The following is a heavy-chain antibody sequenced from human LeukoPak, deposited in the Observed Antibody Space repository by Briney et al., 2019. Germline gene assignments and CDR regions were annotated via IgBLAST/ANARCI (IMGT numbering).Heavy chain of an antibody. J-gene: IGHJ3*02. V-gene: IGHV3-21*01. Sequence: PGGSLRLSCAASGLTFTNYNMNWVRQAPGEGLEWLSSISGSSSYMYYADSVKGRFTISRDNAKNLLYVHMNSLRAEDTAVYYCARYPPGRGGLDIWGQGTMVTVSS. CDR3: ARYPPGRGGLDI. CDR1: GLTFTNYN. CDR2: ISGSSSYM. D-gene: IGHD2-8*02.